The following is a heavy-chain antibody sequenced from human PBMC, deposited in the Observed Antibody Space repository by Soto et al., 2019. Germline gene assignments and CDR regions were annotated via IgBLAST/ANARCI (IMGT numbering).Heavy chain of an antibody. V-gene: IGHV4-4*07. J-gene: IGHJ4*02. D-gene: IGHD2-8*02. CDR1: GASITSSSY. Sequence: QVQLQESGPGLMKPSAALSLTCTVSGASITSSSYWSWIRQPAGKGLEWIGRFSLSGTTNYNPSLRRRVPLSADVAKNQFSRRLTSVTAADTALYYCARGMTPPGAPAWYYFDAWGQGTLVTVSS. CDR3: ARGMTPPGAPAWYYFDA. CDR2: FSLSGTT.